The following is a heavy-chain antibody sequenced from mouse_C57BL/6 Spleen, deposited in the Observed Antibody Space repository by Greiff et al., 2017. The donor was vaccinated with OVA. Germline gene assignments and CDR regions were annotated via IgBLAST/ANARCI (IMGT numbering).Heavy chain of an antibody. CDR3: AREREGYYFDY. J-gene: IGHJ2*01. CDR1: GYAFSSSW. V-gene: IGHV1-82*01. CDR2: IYPGDGDT. Sequence: VQVVESGPELVKPGASVKISCKASGYAFSSSWMNWVKQRPGKGLEWIGRIYPGDGDTNYNGKFKGKATLTADKSSSTAYMQLSSLTSEDSAVYFCAREREGYYFDYWGQGTTLTVSS.